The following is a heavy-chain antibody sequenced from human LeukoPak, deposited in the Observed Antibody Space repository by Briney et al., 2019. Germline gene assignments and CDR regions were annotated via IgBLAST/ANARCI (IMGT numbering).Heavy chain of an antibody. CDR2: IYTSGST. D-gene: IGHD3-3*01. CDR1: GGSVSSYY. V-gene: IGHV4-4*09. J-gene: IGHJ6*03. CDR3: ARASYYDPPRAYYYYMDV. Sequence: PSETLSLTCTVSGGSVSSYYWSWIRQPPGKGLEWIGYIYTSGSTNYNPSLTSRVTISVDTSKNQFSLKLSSVTAADMAVYYCARASYYDPPRAYYYYMDVWGEGTTVTVSS.